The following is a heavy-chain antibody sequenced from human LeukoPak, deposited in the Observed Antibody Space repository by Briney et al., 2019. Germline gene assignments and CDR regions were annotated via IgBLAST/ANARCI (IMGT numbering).Heavy chain of an antibody. D-gene: IGHD7-27*01. CDR2: ISAYNDNA. CDR3: VRSTLGIEFDY. CDR1: GYSFTNYG. V-gene: IGHV1-18*01. Sequence: ASLKVSCKASGYSFTNYGISWVRQAPGQGLEWMGWISAYNDNAHYAQGLEGRVTMTSETSTRTAYMELRSLRSDDTAVYYCVRSTLGIEFDYWGQGSLVTVSS. J-gene: IGHJ4*02.